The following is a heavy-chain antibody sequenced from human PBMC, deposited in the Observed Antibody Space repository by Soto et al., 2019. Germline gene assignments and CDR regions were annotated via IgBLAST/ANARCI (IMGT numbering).Heavy chain of an antibody. J-gene: IGHJ5*02. CDR1: GYTFTSYD. V-gene: IGHV1-8*01. Sequence: QVQLVQSGAEVKKPGASVKVSCKASGYTFTSYDINWVRQATGQGLEWMGWMNPNSGNTGYAQKFQGRVTMTRNTSISTAYMELSSLRSEDTAVYYCARGGRPLTIFGVGRFDPWGQGTLVTVSS. CDR3: ARGGRPLTIFGVGRFDP. CDR2: MNPNSGNT. D-gene: IGHD3-3*01.